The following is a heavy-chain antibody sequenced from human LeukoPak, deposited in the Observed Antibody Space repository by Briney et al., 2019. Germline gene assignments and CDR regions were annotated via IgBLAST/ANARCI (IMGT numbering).Heavy chain of an antibody. V-gene: IGHV3-15*01. D-gene: IGHD6-6*01. CDR1: GFTFSFTNAW. Sequence: GGSLRLSCAASGFTFSFTNAWMNWVRQAPGEGLEWVGHIKSKSEGETTDFAAPVKGRFTISRDNAKNSLYLQMNSLRAEDTAVYYCAGIEYSSSSAFDYWGQGTLVTVSS. CDR2: IKSKSEGETT. J-gene: IGHJ4*02. CDR3: AGIEYSSSSAFDY.